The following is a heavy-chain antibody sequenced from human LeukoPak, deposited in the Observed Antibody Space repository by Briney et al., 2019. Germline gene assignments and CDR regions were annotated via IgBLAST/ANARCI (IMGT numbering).Heavy chain of an antibody. CDR3: AKRDCSSTSCYYYYYYMDV. V-gene: IGHV3-23*01. CDR1: RFTFSTYA. J-gene: IGHJ6*03. Sequence: PGGSLRLSCAASRFTFSTYAMSRVRQAPGKGLEWVSAISGSGGSTYYADSVKGRSTISRDNSKNTLYLQMNSLRAEDTAVYYCAKRDCSSTSCYYYYYYMDVWGKGTTVTVSS. CDR2: ISGSGGST. D-gene: IGHD2-2*01.